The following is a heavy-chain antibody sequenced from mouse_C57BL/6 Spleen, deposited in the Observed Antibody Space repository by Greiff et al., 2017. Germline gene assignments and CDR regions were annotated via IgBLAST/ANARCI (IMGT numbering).Heavy chain of an antibody. V-gene: IGHV1-5*01. Sequence: VQLQQSGTVLARPGASVKMSCKTSGYTFTSYWMHWVKQRPGQGLEWIGAIYPGNSDTSYNQKFKGKAKLTAVTSASTAYMELSSLTNEDSAVYYCIIYYDYDERGFDYWGQGTTLTVSS. J-gene: IGHJ2*01. CDR3: IIYYDYDERGFDY. CDR1: GYTFTSYW. CDR2: IYPGNSDT. D-gene: IGHD2-4*01.